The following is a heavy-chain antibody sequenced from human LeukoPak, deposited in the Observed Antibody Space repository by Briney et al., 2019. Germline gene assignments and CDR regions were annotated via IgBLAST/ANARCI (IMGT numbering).Heavy chain of an antibody. CDR3: ARLTIYASGEDS. CDR1: GGSISSSSYY. D-gene: IGHD2/OR15-2a*01. CDR2: IYYSGST. V-gene: IGHV4-39*01. Sequence: SETLSLTCTVSGGSISSSSYYWGWIRQPPGKGLEWIGSIYYSGSTYHDPSLKSRVTISVDTSKNQFSLKLSSVTAADTAVYYCARLTIYASGEDSWGQGTLVTVSS. J-gene: IGHJ4*02.